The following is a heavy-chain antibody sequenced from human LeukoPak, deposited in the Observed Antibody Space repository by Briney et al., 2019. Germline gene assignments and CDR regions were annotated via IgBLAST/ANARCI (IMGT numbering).Heavy chain of an antibody. Sequence: GGSLRLSCAASGFTFSSYGMHWVRQAPGKGLEWVAVISYDGSNKYYADSVKGRFTISRDNSKNTLYLQMNSLRAEDTAVYYCARDPDVVAARFDYWGQGTLVTVSS. D-gene: IGHD2-15*01. CDR2: ISYDGSNK. V-gene: IGHV3-30*03. J-gene: IGHJ4*02. CDR1: GFTFSSYG. CDR3: ARDPDVVAARFDY.